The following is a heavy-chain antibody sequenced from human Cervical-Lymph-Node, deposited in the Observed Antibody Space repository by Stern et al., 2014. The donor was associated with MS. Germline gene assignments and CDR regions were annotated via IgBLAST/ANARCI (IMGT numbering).Heavy chain of an antibody. CDR1: GGSFSGYY. D-gene: IGHD4-17*01. Sequence: QVQLQQWGAGLLKPSETLSLTCAVYGGSFSGYYWSWIRQSPGKGLEWIGEINHSGNTNYNPSLKRRVTISADTSRSHFSLKWGSVTAADTAVYYCARYTVRDWFDPWGQGTLVIVSS. CDR3: ARYTVRDWFDP. V-gene: IGHV4-34*01. CDR2: INHSGNT. J-gene: IGHJ5*02.